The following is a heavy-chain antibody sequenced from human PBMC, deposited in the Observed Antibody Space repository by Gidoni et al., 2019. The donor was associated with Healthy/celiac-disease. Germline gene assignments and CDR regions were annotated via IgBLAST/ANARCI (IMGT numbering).Heavy chain of an antibody. CDR3: ARTYYDLLTGYSPHGLLGGMDV. Sequence: EVQLVESGGGLVQPGGALRLSGAASGVTLSSDGMSWVRQAPGRGLEGVANIKQDGREKYYVDSLKGRFTISRDNAKNSLYLQMNSLRAEDTAVYYCARTYYDLLTGYSPHGLLGGMDVWGQGTTVTVSS. J-gene: IGHJ6*02. CDR1: GVTLSSDG. CDR2: IKQDGREK. V-gene: IGHV3-7*03. D-gene: IGHD3-9*01.